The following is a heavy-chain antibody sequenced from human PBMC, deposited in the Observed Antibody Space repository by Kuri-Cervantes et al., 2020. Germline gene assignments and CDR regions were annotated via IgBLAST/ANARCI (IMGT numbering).Heavy chain of an antibody. D-gene: IGHD3-22*01. Sequence: LSLTCAASGFTFDDYAMHWVRQAPGKGLEWVSGISWNSGSIGYADSVKGRFTISRDNAKNSLYLQMNSLRDEDTAVYYCAREIYYDSSGYYGTFDYWGQGTLVTVSS. J-gene: IGHJ4*02. V-gene: IGHV3-9*01. CDR3: AREIYYDSSGYYGTFDY. CDR2: ISWNSGSI. CDR1: GFTFDDYA.